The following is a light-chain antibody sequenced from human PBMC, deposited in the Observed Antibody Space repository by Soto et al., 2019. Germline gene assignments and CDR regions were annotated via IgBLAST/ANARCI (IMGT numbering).Light chain of an antibody. CDR2: DVS. J-gene: IGLJ2*01. V-gene: IGLV2-14*01. CDR3: SPYTSTSAVV. Sequence: QSALTQPASVSGSPGQSITISCTGTSSDVGGYNYVSWYQQHPGKAPKLMIYDVSNRPSGVSNRFSGSKSDNTASLAISGLQAEDEADYYCSPYTSTSAVVFGGGTKLTVL. CDR1: SSDVGGYNY.